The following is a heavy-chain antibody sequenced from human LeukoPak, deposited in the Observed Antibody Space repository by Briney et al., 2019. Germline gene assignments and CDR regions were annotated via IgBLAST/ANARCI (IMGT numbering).Heavy chain of an antibody. D-gene: IGHD2-15*01. CDR3: TTDQGWWFLF. Sequence: GGSLRLSCAAAGFTLSSHAMSWVRQSPGKGLEWVSTISGGGGNTYYADSVKGRFTISRDNSKNRLYLQMNSLKTEDTAVYYCTTDQGWWFLFWGQGTTVTVSS. J-gene: IGHJ6*02. CDR1: GFTLSSHA. V-gene: IGHV3-23*01. CDR2: ISGGGGNT.